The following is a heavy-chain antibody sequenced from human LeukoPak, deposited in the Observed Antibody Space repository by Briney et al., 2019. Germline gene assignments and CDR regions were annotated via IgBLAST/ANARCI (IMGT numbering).Heavy chain of an antibody. J-gene: IGHJ2*01. Sequence: SETLSLTCTASGGSISSYYWSWIRQPPGKGLEWIGYIYYSGSTNYNPSLKSRVTISLDTSKNQFSLKLSSVTAADTAVYYCARTTVASLIYWHFDLWGRGTLVTVSS. V-gene: IGHV4-59*01. D-gene: IGHD4-23*01. CDR1: GGSISSYY. CDR2: IYYSGST. CDR3: ARTTVASLIYWHFDL.